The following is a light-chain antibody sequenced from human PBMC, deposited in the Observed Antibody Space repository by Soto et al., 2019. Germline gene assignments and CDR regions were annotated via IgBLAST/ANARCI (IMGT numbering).Light chain of an antibody. CDR1: SSDVGGYNY. CDR2: DVS. Sequence: QSALTQPRSVSGSPGQSVTISCTGTSSDVGGYNYVSWYQQHPGKAPKLMIYDVSKRPSGVPDRCSSFKSCNTASLTIFGFQAEGDSYYSCCSHARTYNDVFGTGTKVTVL. J-gene: IGLJ1*01. V-gene: IGLV2-11*01. CDR3: CSHARTYNDV.